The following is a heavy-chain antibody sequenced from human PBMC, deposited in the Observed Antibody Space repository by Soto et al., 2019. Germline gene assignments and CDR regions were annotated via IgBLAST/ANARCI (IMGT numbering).Heavy chain of an antibody. CDR3: AKVGSGGSLFLPYYFDY. CDR2: ISGSGGST. J-gene: IGHJ4*02. Sequence: PGGSLRLSCAASGFTFSSYAMSWVRQAPGKGLEWVSAISGSGGSTYYADSVKGRFTISRDNSKNTLYLQMNSLRAEDTAVYYCAKVGSGGSLFLPYYFDYWGQGTLVTVSS. CDR1: GFTFSSYA. D-gene: IGHD2-15*01. V-gene: IGHV3-23*01.